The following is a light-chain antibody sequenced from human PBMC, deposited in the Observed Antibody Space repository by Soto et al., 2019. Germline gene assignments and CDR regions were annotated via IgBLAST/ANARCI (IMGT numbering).Light chain of an antibody. V-gene: IGKV1-5*01. Sequence: DIQMTQSPSTLSASVGDRVTITCRASQSISSWLAWYQQKPGKAPNLLIYDASSLESGVPSRFSGSASGTEFTLTISTLQPDDFATYYCQQYNSYPFTFGHGTKVDIK. CDR3: QQYNSYPFT. J-gene: IGKJ3*01. CDR2: DAS. CDR1: QSISSW.